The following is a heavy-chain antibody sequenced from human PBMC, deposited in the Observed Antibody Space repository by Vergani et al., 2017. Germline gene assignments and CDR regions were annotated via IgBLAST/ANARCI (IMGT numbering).Heavy chain of an antibody. Sequence: QVQLQESGPGLVKPSQTLSLTCTVSGGSISSGGYYWSWIRPHPGKGLEWIGYIYYSGSTYYNPSPKSRVTISVDTAKNQVSLKLSSVTAADTAVYYCARKLRGSGSYNWFDPWGQGTLVTVSS. CDR1: GGSISSGGYY. J-gene: IGHJ5*02. CDR2: IYYSGST. CDR3: ARKLRGSGSYNWFDP. V-gene: IGHV4-31*03. D-gene: IGHD3-10*01.